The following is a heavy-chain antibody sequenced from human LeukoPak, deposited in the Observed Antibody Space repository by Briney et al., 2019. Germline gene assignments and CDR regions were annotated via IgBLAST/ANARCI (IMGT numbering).Heavy chain of an antibody. CDR1: GFTVSSNY. V-gene: IGHV3-66*01. D-gene: IGHD3-22*01. CDR2: IYSGGST. J-gene: IGHJ4*02. CDR3: TRGDYYDSGGYYFLFDY. Sequence: SGGSLRLSCAASGFTVSSNYMSWVRQAPGKGLEWVSVIYSGGSTYYADSVKGRFTISRDNSKNTLYLQMNSLKTEDTAVYYCTRGDYYDSGGYYFLFDYWGQGTLVAVSS.